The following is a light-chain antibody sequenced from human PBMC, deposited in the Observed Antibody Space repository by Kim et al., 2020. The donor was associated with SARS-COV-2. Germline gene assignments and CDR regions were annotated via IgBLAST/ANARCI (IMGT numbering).Light chain of an antibody. J-gene: IGKJ4*01. CDR3: QQHNKWPLT. V-gene: IGKV3-15*01. CDR2: GAS. Sequence: GSLGEHVTRSGRASESVKTYLAWYQQRPGQAPRLLIYGASTRATGIPARFSGSGSGTDFTVTISSLQAEDAAVYYCQQHNKWPLTFGGGTKVEIK. CDR1: ESVKTY.